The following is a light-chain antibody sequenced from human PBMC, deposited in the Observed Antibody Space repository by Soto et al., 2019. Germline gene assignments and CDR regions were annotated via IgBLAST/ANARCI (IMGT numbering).Light chain of an antibody. J-gene: IGKJ4*01. Sequence: ETVLTQSPATLSLSPGERATLSCRASRSVGRSLAWYQQKPGQAPRLLIYDASNRAPGIPARFSGSGSGTDFTLTISSLEPEDFAIYYCQQRTNWHLTFGGGTTVEIK. CDR2: DAS. CDR1: RSVGRS. CDR3: QQRTNWHLT. V-gene: IGKV3-11*01.